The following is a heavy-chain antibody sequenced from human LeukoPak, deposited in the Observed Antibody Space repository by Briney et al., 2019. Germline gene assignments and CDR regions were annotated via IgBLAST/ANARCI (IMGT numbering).Heavy chain of an antibody. CDR2: ISTSGST. Sequence: SETLSLTCSVSGDFNSGAYWGWIRQPPGERLEWIGYISTSGSTNYNPSLKSRGIISLDTSNYQFSLNLSTVTAADTAVYYCARNVRVVAARGKLYNWFDPWGQGTLVTVSS. V-gene: IGHV4-4*09. D-gene: IGHD2-15*01. CDR3: ARNVRVVAARGKLYNWFDP. J-gene: IGHJ5*02. CDR1: GDFNSGAY.